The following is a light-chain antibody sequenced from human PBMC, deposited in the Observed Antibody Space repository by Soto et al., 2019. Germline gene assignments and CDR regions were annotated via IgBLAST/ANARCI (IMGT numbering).Light chain of an antibody. CDR1: SSDVGGYHY. J-gene: IGLJ1*01. V-gene: IGLV2-14*01. Sequence: QSALTQPASVSGSPGQSITISCTGTSSDVGGYHYVSWYQQHPGKAPKLMIYDVSNRTSGVSNRFSGSKSGNTASLTISGLQAEDEADYYCSSYTSSSTLGYVFGTGTKLTVL. CDR3: SSYTSSSTLGYV. CDR2: DVS.